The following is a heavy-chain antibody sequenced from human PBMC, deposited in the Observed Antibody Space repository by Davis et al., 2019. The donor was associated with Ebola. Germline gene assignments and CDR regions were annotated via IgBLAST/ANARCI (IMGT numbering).Heavy chain of an antibody. CDR1: GGSIRSSNW. J-gene: IGHJ6*04. CDR3: ARRITILRGGDNYYGMDV. Sequence: MPGGSLRLSCAVSGGSIRSSNWWNWVRQPPGKGLEWIGEVSQSGSTNYNPSLKSRLTISVDKSKNQFSLRLSSVTAADTAVYYCARRITILRGGDNYYGMDVWGKGTTVTVSS. D-gene: IGHD3-10*01. CDR2: VSQSGST. V-gene: IGHV4-4*02.